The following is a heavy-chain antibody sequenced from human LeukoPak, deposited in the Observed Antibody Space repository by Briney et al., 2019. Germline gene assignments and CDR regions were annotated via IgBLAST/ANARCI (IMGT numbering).Heavy chain of an antibody. Sequence: GGSLRLSCAASGVTFTNYWMKWVREAPGKGLEWVANIDLHGSEKNYVDSVKGRFTISRDNAKNSLYLQMNSLRAEDTAVYYCATYSRDWAAFEHWGQGTLVTASS. J-gene: IGHJ4*02. V-gene: IGHV3-7*02. CDR3: ATYSRDWAAFEH. CDR2: IDLHGSEK. D-gene: IGHD3/OR15-3a*01. CDR1: GVTFTNYW.